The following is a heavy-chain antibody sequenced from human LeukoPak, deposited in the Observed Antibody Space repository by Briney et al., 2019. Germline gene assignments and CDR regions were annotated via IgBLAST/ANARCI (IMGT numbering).Heavy chain of an antibody. CDR1: GFTFSSYS. CDR3: ASNWNYDR. D-gene: IGHD1-7*01. CDR2: ISGSSSTI. Sequence: GGSLRLSCAASGFTFSSYSMNWVRQAPGKGLEWVSYISGSSSTIYYADSVKGRFTISRDNAKNSLYLQMNSLRAEDTVVYYCASNWNYDRWGQGTLVTVSS. J-gene: IGHJ4*02. V-gene: IGHV3-48*01.